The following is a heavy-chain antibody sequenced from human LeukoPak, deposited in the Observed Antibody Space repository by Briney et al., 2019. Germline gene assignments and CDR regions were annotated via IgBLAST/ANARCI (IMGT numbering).Heavy chain of an antibody. CDR3: ARGRSSWYTDFDY. V-gene: IGHV4-34*01. D-gene: IGHD6-13*01. CDR1: GGSFSGYY. CDR2: INHSGST. J-gene: IGHJ4*02. Sequence: SETLSLTCAVYGGSFSGYYWSWNRQPPGKGLEWIGEINHSGSTNYNPSLKSRVTISVDTSKNQFSLKLSSVTAADTAVYYCARGRSSWYTDFDYWGQGTLVTVS.